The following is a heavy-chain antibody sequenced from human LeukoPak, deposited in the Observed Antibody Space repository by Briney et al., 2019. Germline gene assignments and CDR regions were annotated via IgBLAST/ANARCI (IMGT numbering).Heavy chain of an antibody. CDR3: ARATDAYFDY. CDR1: GGSISSSSYY. Sequence: PSETLSLTCTVSGGSISSSSYYWGWIRQPPGKGLEWIGYIYYSGSTNYNPSLKSRVTISVDTSKNQFSLKLSSVTAADTAVYYCARATDAYFDYWCQGTLVTVSS. CDR2: IYYSGST. J-gene: IGHJ4*02. V-gene: IGHV4-61*05.